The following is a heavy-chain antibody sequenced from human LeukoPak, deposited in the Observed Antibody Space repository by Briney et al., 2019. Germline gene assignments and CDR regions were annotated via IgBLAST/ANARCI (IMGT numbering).Heavy chain of an antibody. CDR2: IWYDGSDK. CDR3: ARDRAAESFYYYYYGMDV. D-gene: IGHD6-13*01. CDR1: GFIFSSYG. V-gene: IGHV3-33*01. Sequence: GGSLRLSCAASGFIFSSYGMHWVRQAPGKGLEWVAVIWYDGSDKYNGDSVKGRLTISRDNSKNTLYLQMNSLRAEDTAVYYCARDRAAESFYYYYYGMDVWGQGTTVTVSS. J-gene: IGHJ6*02.